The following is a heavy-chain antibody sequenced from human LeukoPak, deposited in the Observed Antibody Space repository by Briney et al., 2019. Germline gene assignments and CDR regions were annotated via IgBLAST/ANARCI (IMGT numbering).Heavy chain of an antibody. CDR1: GFTFDDYA. J-gene: IGHJ4*02. CDR2: ISWDGGTT. Sequence: GGSLRLSCAASGFTFDDYAMHWVRQAPGKGLEWVSFISWDGGTTYYADSVKGRFTISRDNSKNSLYLQMNSLRAEDTALYYCAKDMRGGSYNFDYWGQGTLVTVCS. V-gene: IGHV3-43D*03. CDR3: AKDMRGGSYNFDY. D-gene: IGHD1-26*01.